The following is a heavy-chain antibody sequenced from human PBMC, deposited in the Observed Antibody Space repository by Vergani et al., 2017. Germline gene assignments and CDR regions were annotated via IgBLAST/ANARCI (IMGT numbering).Heavy chain of an antibody. CDR2: ISSSGSTI. CDR1: GFTFSSYS. D-gene: IGHD5-24*01. CDR3: ARDKHRERYHETDAFDI. V-gene: IGHV3-21*04. Sequence: VQLVESGGGLVKPGGSLRLSCAASGFTFSSYSMNWVRQAPGKGLEWVSSISSSGSTIYYADSVKGRFTISRDNAKNSLYLQMNSLRAEDTAVYYCARDKHRERYHETDAFDIWGQGTMVTVSS. J-gene: IGHJ3*02.